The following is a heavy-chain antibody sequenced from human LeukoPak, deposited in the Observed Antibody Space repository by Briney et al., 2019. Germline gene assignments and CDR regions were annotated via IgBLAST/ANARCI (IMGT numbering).Heavy chain of an antibody. D-gene: IGHD6-6*01. V-gene: IGHV4-61*08. Sequence: SETLSLTCTVSGGSISSGGYYWSWIHQHPGKGLEWIGYIYHSGSTNYNPSLQSRVTISVDTSKNQFSLNLNSVTAADTAVYYCARGGAARLHFQNWGQGTLVTVSS. CDR1: GGSISSGGYY. CDR3: ARGGAARLHFQN. CDR2: IYHSGST. J-gene: IGHJ1*01.